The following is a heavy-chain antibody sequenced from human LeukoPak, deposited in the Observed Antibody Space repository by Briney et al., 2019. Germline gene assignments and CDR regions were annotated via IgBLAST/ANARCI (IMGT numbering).Heavy chain of an antibody. Sequence: SETLSLTCTVSGGSISSSSYYWGWIRQPPGKGLEWIGSIYYSGSPYYRASLKSRVTISVDTSKNQFSLKLSSVTAADTAVYYCARLLGYYGSGNRNWFDPWGQGTLVTVSS. J-gene: IGHJ5*02. CDR2: IYYSGSP. D-gene: IGHD3-10*01. CDR1: GGSISSSSYY. CDR3: ARLLGYYGSGNRNWFDP. V-gene: IGHV4-39*01.